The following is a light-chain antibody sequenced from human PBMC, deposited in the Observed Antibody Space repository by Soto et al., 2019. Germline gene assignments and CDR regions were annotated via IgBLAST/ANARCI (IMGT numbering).Light chain of an antibody. J-gene: IGKJ2*01. V-gene: IGKV1-39*01. CDR2: AAS. CDR1: QSISTY. Sequence: DIQMTQSPSSLSASVGDRVTITCRASQSISTYLNWYEQKPGKAPKLLIYAASSLQSGVPSRFSGVGSGTDFTLTISNLQPEDFATYYCQQSYRIPYTFGQGTKLEIK. CDR3: QQSYRIPYT.